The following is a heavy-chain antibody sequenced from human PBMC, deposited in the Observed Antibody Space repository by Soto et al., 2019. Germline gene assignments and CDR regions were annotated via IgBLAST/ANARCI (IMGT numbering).Heavy chain of an antibody. D-gene: IGHD1-1*01. Sequence: ASVKASCKTSGYTFNDYHLHWVRQAPGQGLEWMGSINPNSGDTDYAQRFQGRVTLTRDTSIRTVYMELSILRSDDTAVYYCARRRLTTGTDYFDHWGQGTLVTVSS. V-gene: IGHV1-2*02. CDR3: ARRRLTTGTDYFDH. J-gene: IGHJ4*02. CDR1: GYTFNDYH. CDR2: INPNSGDT.